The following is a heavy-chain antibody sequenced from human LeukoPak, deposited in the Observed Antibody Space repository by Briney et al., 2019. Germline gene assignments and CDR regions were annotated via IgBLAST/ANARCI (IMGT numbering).Heavy chain of an antibody. CDR3: ARDLELELNFNWFDP. J-gene: IGHJ5*02. CDR1: GYTFTSYD. Sequence: ASVKVSCKASGYTFTSYDISWVRQAPGQGLEWMGWISAYNGNTNYAQKLQGRVTMTTDTSTSTAYMELRSLRSDDTAVYYCARDLELELNFNWFDPWGQGTLVTVSS. V-gene: IGHV1-18*01. D-gene: IGHD1-7*01. CDR2: ISAYNGNT.